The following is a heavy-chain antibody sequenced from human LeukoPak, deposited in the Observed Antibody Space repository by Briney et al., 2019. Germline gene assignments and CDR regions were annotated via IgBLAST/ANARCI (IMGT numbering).Heavy chain of an antibody. J-gene: IGHJ5*02. CDR3: ARMDYYGSGTYHSWFDP. Sequence: SETLSLTCTVSGDSISTGGYFWSWIRQPAGKGLAWIGRIYAGGKTNYNPSLRSRVTISVDTSRNQFSLKLNSVTAADTAVYYCARMDYYGSGTYHSWFDPWGQGTLVTVSS. D-gene: IGHD3-10*01. CDR1: GDSISTGGYF. V-gene: IGHV4-61*02. CDR2: IYAGGKT.